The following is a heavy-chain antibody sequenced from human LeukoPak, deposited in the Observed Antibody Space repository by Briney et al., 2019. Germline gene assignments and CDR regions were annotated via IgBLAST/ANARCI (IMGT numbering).Heavy chain of an antibody. V-gene: IGHV1-2*02. Sequence: EASVKVSCKASGYTFTGYHMHWVRQAPGQGLEWMGWINPNSGGTNYAQKFQGRVTMTRDTSISTAYMELSRLRSDDTAVYYCARNWNDIHDAFDIWGQGTMVTVSS. CDR3: ARNWNDIHDAFDI. J-gene: IGHJ3*02. CDR1: GYTFTGYH. CDR2: INPNSGGT. D-gene: IGHD1-20*01.